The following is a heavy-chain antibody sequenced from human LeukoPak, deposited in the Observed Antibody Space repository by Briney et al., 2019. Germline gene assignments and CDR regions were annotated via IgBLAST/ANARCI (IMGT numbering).Heavy chain of an antibody. J-gene: IGHJ4*02. CDR2: ISWNSGSI. Sequence: GGSLRLSCAASGFTFDDYAMHWVRQAPGKGLEWVSGISWNSGSIGYADSVKGRFTISRDNAKNSLYLQMNSLRAEDMALYYCAKDRGSYYFDYWGQGTLVTVSS. V-gene: IGHV3-9*03. D-gene: IGHD1-26*01. CDR3: AKDRGSYYFDY. CDR1: GFTFDDYA.